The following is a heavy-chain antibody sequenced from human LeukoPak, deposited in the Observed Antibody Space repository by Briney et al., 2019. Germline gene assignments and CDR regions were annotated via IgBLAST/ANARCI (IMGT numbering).Heavy chain of an antibody. Sequence: GGSLRLSCAASGFTFSDYYMSWIRQAPGKGLEWVSYISSSGSTIYYADSVKGRFTISRDNARNTLYLQMNSLRAEDTSVYYCATSSYGGNFGLFDYWGQGILVTVSS. V-gene: IGHV3-11*04. D-gene: IGHD4-23*01. CDR3: ATSSYGGNFGLFDY. J-gene: IGHJ4*02. CDR2: ISSSGSTI. CDR1: GFTFSDYY.